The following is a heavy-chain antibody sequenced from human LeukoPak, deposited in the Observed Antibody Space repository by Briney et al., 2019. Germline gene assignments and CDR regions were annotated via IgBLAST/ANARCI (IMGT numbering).Heavy chain of an antibody. Sequence: ASVKVSCKASGYTFTSYAMNWVRQAPGQGLEWIGWINTNTGNPTYAQGFTGRFVFSLDTSVSTAYLQICSLKAEDTAVYYCARDGGWYPPVLNYYYYGMDVWGQGTTVTVSS. D-gene: IGHD2-15*01. V-gene: IGHV7-4-1*01. CDR1: GYTFTSYA. CDR2: INTNTGNP. CDR3: ARDGGWYPPVLNYYYYGMDV. J-gene: IGHJ6*02.